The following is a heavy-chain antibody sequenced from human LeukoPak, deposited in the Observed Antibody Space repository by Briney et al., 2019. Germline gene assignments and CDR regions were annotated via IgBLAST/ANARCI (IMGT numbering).Heavy chain of an antibody. CDR1: GGSISSGDYY. D-gene: IGHD2-2*02. CDR2: IYYSGST. V-gene: IGHV4-30-4*08. Sequence: SETLSLTCTVSGGSISSGDYYWSWIRQPPGKGLEWIGYIYYSGSTYYNPSLKSRVTISVDTSKNQFSLKLSSVTAADTAVYYCARSAVPAAIRAFDYWGQGTLVTVSS. CDR3: ARSAVPAAIRAFDY. J-gene: IGHJ4*02.